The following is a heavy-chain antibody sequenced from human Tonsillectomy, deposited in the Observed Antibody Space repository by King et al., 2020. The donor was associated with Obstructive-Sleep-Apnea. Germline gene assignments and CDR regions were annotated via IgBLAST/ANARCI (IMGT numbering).Heavy chain of an antibody. Sequence: VQLVESGGGVVQPGRSLRLSCVASGFTFSSYGMHWCRQAPGKGLEWGAGISYDVSNKYYAESVQGRFTISRDNSKNTLYLQMNSLRAEDTAVYYCAKNYYFGSGSYYNVGSWGQGTLVTVSS. V-gene: IGHV3-30*18. CDR3: AKNYYFGSGSYYNVGS. J-gene: IGHJ5*02. CDR2: ISYDVSNK. CDR1: GFTFSSYG. D-gene: IGHD3-10*01.